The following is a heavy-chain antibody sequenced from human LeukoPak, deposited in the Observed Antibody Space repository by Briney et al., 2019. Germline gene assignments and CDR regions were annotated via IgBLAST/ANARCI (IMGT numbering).Heavy chain of an antibody. CDR2: IIPIFGTA. D-gene: IGHD3-3*01. CDR1: GGTFSNYA. Sequence: AVNVSCKASGGTFSNYAISWVRQAPGQGLEWMGGIIPIFGTANYAQKLQDRVTLSMEESTSTAYMELSSLRSEDTAVYYCARGPTDYDFWSGYSKKYYYYMDVWGTGTTVTVSS. V-gene: IGHV1-69*05. CDR3: ARGPTDYDFWSGYSKKYYYYMDV. J-gene: IGHJ6*03.